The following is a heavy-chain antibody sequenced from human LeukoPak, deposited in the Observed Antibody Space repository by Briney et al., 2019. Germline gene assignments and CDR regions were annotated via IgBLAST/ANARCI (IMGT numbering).Heavy chain of an antibody. V-gene: IGHV4-34*01. Sequence: SETLSLTCAVYGGSFSGYYWSWIRQPPGKGLEWIGEINHSGSTNYNPSLKSRVTISVDTSKNQFSLKLGSVTAADTAVYYCARGSRNFDYWGQGTLVTVSS. CDR3: ARGSRNFDY. J-gene: IGHJ4*02. CDR2: INHSGST. CDR1: GGSFSGYY.